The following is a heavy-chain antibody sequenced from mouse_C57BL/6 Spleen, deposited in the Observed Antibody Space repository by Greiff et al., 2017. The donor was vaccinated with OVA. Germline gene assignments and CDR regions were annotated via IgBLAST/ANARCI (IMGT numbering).Heavy chain of an antibody. CDR2: INPSNGGT. Sequence: QVQLQQPGTELVKPGASVKLSCKASGYTFTSYRMHWVKQRPGQGLEWIGNINPSNGGTNYNEKFKSKATLTVDKSSSTAYMQLSSLTSEDSAVYYCARGGLDGYPFAYWGQGTLVTVSA. CDR1: GYTFTSYR. CDR3: ARGGLDGYPFAY. V-gene: IGHV1-53*01. D-gene: IGHD2-3*01. J-gene: IGHJ3*01.